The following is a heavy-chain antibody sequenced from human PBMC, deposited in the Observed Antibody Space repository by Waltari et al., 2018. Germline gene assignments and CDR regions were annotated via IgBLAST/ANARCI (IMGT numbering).Heavy chain of an antibody. CDR1: GFTFSSFN. CDR2: ITRSSSNI. CDR3: ARDVVATAILYLQE. Sequence: EVQLVESGGDLVQPGGSLRLSCAGSGFTFSSFNMNWVRQAPGKGLEWVSHITRSSSNIYYADSVKGRFTISRDNAKNSLYLQMNSLRAEDTAVYYCARDVVATAILYLQEWGQGTLVTVSS. D-gene: IGHD2-21*02. J-gene: IGHJ1*01. V-gene: IGHV3-48*04.